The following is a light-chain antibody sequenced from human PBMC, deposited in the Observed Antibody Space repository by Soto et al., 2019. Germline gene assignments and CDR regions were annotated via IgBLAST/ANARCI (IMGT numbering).Light chain of an antibody. Sequence: DIQMTQSPSTLSASVGDRVTITCRASQSISSWLAWYQQKPGKAPKLLIYDASSLESGVPSRVSGSGSGTEFTLTISSLQPDDFATYYCQQYNSYSRTFGQGTKV. V-gene: IGKV1-5*01. J-gene: IGKJ1*01. CDR1: QSISSW. CDR3: QQYNSYSRT. CDR2: DAS.